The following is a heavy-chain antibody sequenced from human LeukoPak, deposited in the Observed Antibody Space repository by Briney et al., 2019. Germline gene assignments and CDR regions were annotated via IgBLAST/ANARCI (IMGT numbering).Heavy chain of an antibody. J-gene: IGHJ4*02. V-gene: IGHV4-34*01. CDR3: ARGPDYYDSSGYVVVRYFDY. CDR1: GGSFSGYY. D-gene: IGHD3-22*01. CDR2: INHSGST. Sequence: SETLSLTCAVYGGSFSGYYWSWIRQPPGKGLEWIGEINHSGSTNYNPSLTSRVTISVDTSKNQFSLKLSSVTAADTAVYYCARGPDYYDSSGYVVVRYFDYWGQGTLVTVSS.